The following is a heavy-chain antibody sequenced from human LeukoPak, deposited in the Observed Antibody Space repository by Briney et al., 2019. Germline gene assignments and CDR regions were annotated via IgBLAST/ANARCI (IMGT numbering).Heavy chain of an antibody. D-gene: IGHD3-9*01. J-gene: IGHJ4*02. CDR3: AKEIRYFDWTSHFDY. Sequence: GGSLRLSCAASGFTFSSYAMHWVRQAPGKGLEWVAVISYDGSNKYYADSVKGRFTISRDNSKNTLYLQMNSLRAEDTAVYYCAKEIRYFDWTSHFDYWGQGTLVTVSS. CDR2: ISYDGSNK. CDR1: GFTFSSYA. V-gene: IGHV3-30-3*01.